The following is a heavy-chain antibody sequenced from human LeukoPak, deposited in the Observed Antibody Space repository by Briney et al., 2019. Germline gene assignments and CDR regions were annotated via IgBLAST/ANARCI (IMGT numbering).Heavy chain of an antibody. Sequence: PSETLSLTCTVSGGSISSSSYYWGWIRQPPGKGLEWIGSIYYSGSTYYNPSLKSRVTISVYTSKNQFSLKLTSVTAADTAVYYCARHAGGWYWYYFDYWGQGTLVTVSS. D-gene: IGHD6-19*01. J-gene: IGHJ4*02. CDR2: IYYSGST. V-gene: IGHV4-39*01. CDR1: GGSISSSSYY. CDR3: ARHAGGWYWYYFDY.